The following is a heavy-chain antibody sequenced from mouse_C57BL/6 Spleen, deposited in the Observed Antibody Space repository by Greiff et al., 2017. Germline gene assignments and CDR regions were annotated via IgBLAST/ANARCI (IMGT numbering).Heavy chain of an antibody. CDR1: GYTFTSYW. D-gene: IGHD1-1*01. CDR3: ARRNFTTVVATDYFDY. V-gene: IGHV1-69*01. CDR2: IDPSDSYT. Sequence: QVQLQQPGAELVMPGASVKLSCKASGYTFTSYWMHWVKQRPGQGLEWIGEIDPSDSYTNYNQKFKGKSTLTVDKSSSTAYMQLSSLTSEDSAVYYCARRNFTTVVATDYFDYWGQGTTLTVSS. J-gene: IGHJ2*01.